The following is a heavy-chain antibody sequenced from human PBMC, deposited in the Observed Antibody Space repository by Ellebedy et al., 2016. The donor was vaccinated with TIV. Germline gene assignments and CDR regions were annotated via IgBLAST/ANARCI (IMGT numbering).Heavy chain of an antibody. CDR3: ARGYGSGNNWFDP. Sequence: GESLKISXEASGFTFSTYNMNWVRQAPGKGLEWVSYISSSSDTIHYAESVRGRLTISRDNAKKSLYLQLNSLRAEDTAVYYCARGYGSGNNWFDPWGQGTLVTVSS. J-gene: IGHJ5*02. CDR1: GFTFSTYN. D-gene: IGHD3-10*01. CDR2: ISSSSDTI. V-gene: IGHV3-48*04.